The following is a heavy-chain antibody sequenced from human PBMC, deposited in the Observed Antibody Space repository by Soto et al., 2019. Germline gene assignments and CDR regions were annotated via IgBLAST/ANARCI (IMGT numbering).Heavy chain of an antibody. V-gene: IGHV5-51*01. D-gene: IGHD2-15*01. CDR2: IYPVDSET. CDR1: GYTFTTYW. J-gene: IGHJ4*02. Sequence: PGESLKISCKTSGYTFTTYWIAWVRQMPGKGLEWMGIIYPVDSETKYSPSFQGQVTMSTDKSTSTAYLQWSSLKASDSAIYYCARHPDMRGGEFDYWGQGTPVTGSS. CDR3: ARHPDMRGGEFDY.